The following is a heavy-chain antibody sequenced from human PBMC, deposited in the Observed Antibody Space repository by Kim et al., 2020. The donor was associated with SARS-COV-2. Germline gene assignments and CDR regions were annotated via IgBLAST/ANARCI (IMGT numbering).Heavy chain of an antibody. D-gene: IGHD1-7*01. CDR3: ARVSVWNWPRKFYYYYYGMND. CDR2: ISSSGSNI. V-gene: IGHV3-11*01. Sequence: GGSLRLSCAASGFTFSDYYMSWIRQAPGKGLEWVSYISSSGSNIYYADSVKGRFTISRDNAKNSLYLQMNSLRAEDTAVYYCARVSVWNWPRKFYYYYYGMNDWGQGTTVTSSS. J-gene: IGHJ6*02. CDR1: GFTFSDYY.